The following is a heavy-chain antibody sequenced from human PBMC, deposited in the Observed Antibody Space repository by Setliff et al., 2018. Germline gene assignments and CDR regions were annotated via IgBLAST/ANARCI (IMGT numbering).Heavy chain of an antibody. CDR2: IYSKGSM. CDR1: GGSINSGPYY. J-gene: IGHJ4*02. D-gene: IGHD5-18*01. V-gene: IGHV4-61*09. CDR3: ARGDSSGNNYPVLDY. Sequence: SSETLSLTCTVPGGSINSGPYYWTWIRQSAGKGLEWLGQIYSKGSMNYNPSLKSRVTISADSSKSQFFLRLTSVTAADTAIYYCARGDSSGNNYPVLDYWGQGTRGTAPQ.